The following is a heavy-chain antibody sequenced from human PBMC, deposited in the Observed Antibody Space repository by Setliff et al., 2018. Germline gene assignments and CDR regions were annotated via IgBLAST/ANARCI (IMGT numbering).Heavy chain of an antibody. CDR1: GFTFRDYS. V-gene: IGHV3-23*01. CDR2: VIQVGSG. J-gene: IGHJ4*02. D-gene: IGHD1-26*01. Sequence: GGSLRLSCATSGFTFRDYSMVWVRQVPGKGLEWVAGVIQVGSGVYADSVKGRSTISRDNSKNNFFLQINNLRAADTATYYCAKDRVNDGFWDFDSWGQGIVVTAPQ. CDR3: AKDRVNDGFWDFDS.